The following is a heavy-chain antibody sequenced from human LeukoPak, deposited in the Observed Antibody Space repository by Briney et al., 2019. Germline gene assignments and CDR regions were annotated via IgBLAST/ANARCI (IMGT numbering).Heavy chain of an antibody. CDR2: INHSGST. V-gene: IGHV4-34*01. CDR3: ARDRYGMDV. CDR1: GGSFSGYY. J-gene: IGHJ6*02. Sequence: SETLSLTCAVYGGSFSGYYWSWIRQPPGRGLEWIGEINHSGSTNYNPSLKSRVTISVDTSKNQFSLKLSSVTAADTAVYYCARDRYGMDVWGQGTTVTVSS.